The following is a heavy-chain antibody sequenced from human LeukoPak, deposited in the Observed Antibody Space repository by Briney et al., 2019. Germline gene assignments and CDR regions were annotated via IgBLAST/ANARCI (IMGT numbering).Heavy chain of an antibody. V-gene: IGHV3-7*01. J-gene: IGHJ4*02. D-gene: IGHD3-22*01. Sequence: GGSLRLSCAASGFTFSSYWMSWVRQAPGKGLEWVANIKQDGSEKYYVDSVKGRLTISRDNAKNSLYLQMNSLRAEDTAVYYCARACYDSSGSENYFDYWGQGTLVTVSS. CDR2: IKQDGSEK. CDR3: ARACYDSSGSENYFDY. CDR1: GFTFSSYW.